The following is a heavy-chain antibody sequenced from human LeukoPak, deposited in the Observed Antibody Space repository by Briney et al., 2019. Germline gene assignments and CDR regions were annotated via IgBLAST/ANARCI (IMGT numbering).Heavy chain of an antibody. CDR3: ARFAPGQWLVDY. V-gene: IGHV4-59*01. CDR1: GGSISSYY. D-gene: IGHD6-19*01. J-gene: IGHJ4*02. CDR2: IYYSGST. Sequence: PSETLSLTCTVSGGSISSYYWSWLRQPPGKGLEWIGYIYYSGSTNYNPSLKSRVTISVDTSKNQFSLKLSSVTAADTAVYYCARFAPGQWLVDYWGQGTLATVSS.